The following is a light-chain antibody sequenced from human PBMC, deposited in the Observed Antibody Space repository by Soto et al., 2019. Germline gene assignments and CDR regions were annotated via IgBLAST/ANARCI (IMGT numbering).Light chain of an antibody. Sequence: EIVLTQSPATLSLSPGERATLSCRASQSVSSYLAWYQQKPGQAPRLLIYDASNRASGIPARFSGSGSGTDFTLTISSLEPEDFAVYYCQHRSNWPWTFGQGTKVEIK. V-gene: IGKV3-11*01. CDR2: DAS. CDR3: QHRSNWPWT. J-gene: IGKJ1*01. CDR1: QSVSSY.